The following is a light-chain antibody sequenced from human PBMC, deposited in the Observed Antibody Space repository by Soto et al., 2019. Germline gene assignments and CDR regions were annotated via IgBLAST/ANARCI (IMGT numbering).Light chain of an antibody. CDR1: SSDVGGYNY. Sequence: QSALTQPASVSGSAGQSITISCTGTSSDVGGYNYVSWYQQHPGKAPKLMIYEVSNRPSGVSNRFSGSKSGNTASLTISGLQAEDEADYYCSSYTSSSTQVVFGGGTKLTV. J-gene: IGLJ2*01. CDR3: SSYTSSSTQVV. V-gene: IGLV2-14*01. CDR2: EVS.